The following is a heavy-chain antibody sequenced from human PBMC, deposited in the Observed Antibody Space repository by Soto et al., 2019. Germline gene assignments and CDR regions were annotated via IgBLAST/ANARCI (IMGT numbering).Heavy chain of an antibody. D-gene: IGHD6-13*01. V-gene: IGHV3-30*18. CDR2: ISYDGSYI. CDR3: AKDLGYSDY. CDR1: GFTFSDYG. Sequence: QVQLVESGGGVVQPGRSLKLSCAASGFTFSDYGMHWVRQAPGKGLEGVAHISYDGSYIYYEDSVKGRFAISRDNSKNTVYLVMNRLRAEDTAVYYCAKDLGYSDYWGQGTLVTVSS. J-gene: IGHJ4*02.